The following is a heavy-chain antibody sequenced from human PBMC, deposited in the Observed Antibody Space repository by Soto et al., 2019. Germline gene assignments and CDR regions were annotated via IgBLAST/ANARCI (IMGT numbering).Heavy chain of an antibody. D-gene: IGHD3-16*01. CDR2: ISGSGGST. Sequence: EVQLLESGGGLVQPGGSLRLSCAASGFTFSSYAMSWVRQAPGKGLEWVSAISGSGGSTYYADSVKGRFTISRDNSKTTLSLQMNSLSAEDTAVYYCAKDPLIGHYGGFDCWGQGTLVTVSS. CDR1: GFTFSSYA. J-gene: IGHJ4*02. V-gene: IGHV3-23*01. CDR3: AKDPLIGHYGGFDC.